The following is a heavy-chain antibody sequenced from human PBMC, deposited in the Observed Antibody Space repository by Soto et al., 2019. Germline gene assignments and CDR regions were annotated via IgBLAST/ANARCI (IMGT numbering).Heavy chain of an antibody. J-gene: IGHJ6*02. CDR2: IYYSGST. Sequence: PSETLSLTCTVSGGSISSSSYYWGWIRQPPGKGLEWIGSIYYSGSTYYNPSLKSRVTISVDTSKNQFSLKLSSVTAADTAVYYCASLRTYYYYYGMDVWGQGTTVT. D-gene: IGHD4-17*01. CDR1: GGSISSSSYY. CDR3: ASLRTYYYYYGMDV. V-gene: IGHV4-39*01.